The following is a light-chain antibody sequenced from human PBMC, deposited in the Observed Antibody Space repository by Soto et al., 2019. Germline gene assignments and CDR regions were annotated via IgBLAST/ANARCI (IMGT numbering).Light chain of an antibody. CDR2: DVS. CDR3: CSYAGSFNYV. Sequence: QSVLTQPRSVSGSPGQSVTISCTGTTSDVAGYNFVSWYQQHPGKAPKLMIYDVSKRPSGVPDRFSGSKSGYTASLTISGLQAEDESDYYCCSYAGSFNYVFGTGTQLTV. V-gene: IGLV2-11*01. J-gene: IGLJ1*01. CDR1: TSDVAGYNF.